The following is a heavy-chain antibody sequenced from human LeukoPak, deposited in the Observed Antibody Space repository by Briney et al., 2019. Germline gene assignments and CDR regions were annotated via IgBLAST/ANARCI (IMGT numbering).Heavy chain of an antibody. CDR3: GRGYDSSGYYGDDFDY. CDR2: INHSGST. V-gene: IGHV4-34*01. Sequence: PETLSLTCAVYGGSFSGYYWSWIRQPPGKGLEWIGEINHSGSTNYNPSLKSRVTISVDTSKNQFSLKLSSVTAADTAVYYCGRGYDSSGYYGDDFDYWGQGTLATVSS. J-gene: IGHJ4*02. D-gene: IGHD3-22*01. CDR1: GGSFSGYY.